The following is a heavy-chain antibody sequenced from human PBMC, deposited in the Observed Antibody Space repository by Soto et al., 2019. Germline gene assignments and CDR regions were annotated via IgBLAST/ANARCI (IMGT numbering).Heavy chain of an antibody. CDR1: GFTFSSYG. D-gene: IGHD3-3*01. CDR3: ARGWELGITIFDY. V-gene: IGHV3-33*01. Sequence: GGSLRLSCAASGFTFSSYGMHWVRQAPGKGLEWVAVIWYDGSNKYYADSVKGRFTISRDNSKNTLYLQMNSLRAEDTAVYYCARGWELGITIFDYWGQGTLVTVSS. J-gene: IGHJ4*02. CDR2: IWYDGSNK.